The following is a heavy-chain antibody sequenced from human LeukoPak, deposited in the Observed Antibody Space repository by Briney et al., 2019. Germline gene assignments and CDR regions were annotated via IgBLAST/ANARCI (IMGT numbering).Heavy chain of an antibody. CDR1: GYRFSTHW. Sequence: GESLKISLKGFGYRFSTHWIGWVRQIPGKGLEWLRIIYAGDFDPIHSLSFQGQVSISVDRSINTAYLQWNSVKASDTAIYYCARRRDLYSGGYYPFDYWGQGTLVTVSS. V-gene: IGHV5-51*01. CDR3: ARRRDLYSGGYYPFDY. CDR2: IYAGDFDP. D-gene: IGHD1-26*01. J-gene: IGHJ4*02.